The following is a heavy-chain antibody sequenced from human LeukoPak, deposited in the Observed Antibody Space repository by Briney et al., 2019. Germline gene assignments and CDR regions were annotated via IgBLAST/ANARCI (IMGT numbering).Heavy chain of an antibody. V-gene: IGHV1-2*02. J-gene: IGHJ6*02. Sequence: ASVKVSCKASGYTFTGYYIHWVRQAPGQGLEWLGWINPNTGDINYAQKFQGRITTTRDTSISTAYMELSSLRSDDTAVYYCARDVSSGQTPAPGHWGVDVWGQGTTVTVSS. CDR2: INPNTGDI. D-gene: IGHD7-27*01. CDR1: GYTFTGYY. CDR3: ARDVSSGQTPAPGHWGVDV.